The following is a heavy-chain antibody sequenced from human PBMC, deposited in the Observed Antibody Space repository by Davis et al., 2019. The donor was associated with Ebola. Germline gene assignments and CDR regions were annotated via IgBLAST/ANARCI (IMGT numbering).Heavy chain of an antibody. CDR3: ARDHQRASDY. J-gene: IGHJ4*02. CDR2: IVSSSKRI. CDR1: GFTFSTYS. V-gene: IGHV3-48*02. Sequence: AGSLRLSCPASGFTFSTYSMNCVRQAQGKGLEWISYIVSSSKRIHYADSVKGRFTIHRDHGRNSLYLEMRSLRDEDTAIYYCARDHQRASDYWGQGTLVTVSS.